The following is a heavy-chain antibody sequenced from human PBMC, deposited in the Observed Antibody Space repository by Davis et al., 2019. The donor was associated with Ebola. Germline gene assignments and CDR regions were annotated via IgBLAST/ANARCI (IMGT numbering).Heavy chain of an antibody. V-gene: IGHV4-39*01. CDR2: IYYSGST. D-gene: IGHD3-22*01. CDR1: GGSISSSSYY. J-gene: IGHJ4*02. Sequence: SETLSLTCTVSGGSISSSSYYWGWIRQPPGKGLEWIGSIYYSGSTYYNPSLKSRVTISVDTSKNQFSLKLSSVTAADTAVYYCASGDSSGYYILNFDYWGQGTLVTVSS. CDR3: ASGDSSGYYILNFDY.